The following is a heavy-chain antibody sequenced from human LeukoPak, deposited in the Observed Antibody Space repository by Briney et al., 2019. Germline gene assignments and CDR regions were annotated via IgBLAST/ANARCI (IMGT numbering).Heavy chain of an antibody. D-gene: IGHD3-22*01. V-gene: IGHV1-69*05. CDR1: GYTFTSYA. CDR3: ARDRTHYYESSGYYSRWEY. CDR2: IIPFFGTA. J-gene: IGHJ4*02. Sequence: ASVKVSCKASGYTFTSYAISWVRQAPGQGLEWMGGIIPFFGTANYAQKFQGRVTMTRDTSTSTVYMELSSLRSEDTAMYYCARDRTHYYESSGYYSRWEYWGQGTLVTVSS.